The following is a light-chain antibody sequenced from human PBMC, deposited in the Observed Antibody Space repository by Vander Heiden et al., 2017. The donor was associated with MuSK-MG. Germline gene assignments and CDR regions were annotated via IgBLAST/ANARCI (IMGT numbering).Light chain of an antibody. Sequence: DIQMTQFPSSLSASVGDRVTITCRASQSISSYLNWYQQKPGKAPKLLIYAASSLQSGVPSRFSGSGSGTDFTLTISSLQPEDFATYYCQQCDSTPWTFGQGTKVEIK. J-gene: IGKJ1*01. CDR2: AAS. CDR1: QSISSY. V-gene: IGKV1-39*01. CDR3: QQCDSTPWT.